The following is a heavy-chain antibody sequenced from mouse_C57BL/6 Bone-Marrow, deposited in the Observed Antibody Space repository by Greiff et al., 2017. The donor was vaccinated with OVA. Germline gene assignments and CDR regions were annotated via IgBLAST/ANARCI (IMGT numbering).Heavy chain of an antibody. V-gene: IGHV14-4*01. D-gene: IGHD2-4*01. CDR2: IDPENGDT. CDR1: GFNIKDDY. Sequence: EVQLQQSGAELVRPGASVKLSCTASGFNIKDDYMHWVKQRPEQGLEWIGWIDPENGDTEYASKFQGKATLTVDKPSSTAYMQLSSLTSEDSAVYYCARAGLRPWFAYWGQGTLVTVSA. J-gene: IGHJ3*01. CDR3: ARAGLRPWFAY.